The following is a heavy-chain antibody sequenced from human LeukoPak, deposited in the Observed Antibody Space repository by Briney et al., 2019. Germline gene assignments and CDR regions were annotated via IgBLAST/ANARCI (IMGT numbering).Heavy chain of an antibody. CDR2: IYSGGST. V-gene: IGHV3-53*01. CDR1: GFTFSDYY. D-gene: IGHD3-16*01. J-gene: IGHJ4*02. Sequence: QTGWSLRLSCAASGFTFSDYYMSWIRQAPGKGLEWVSVIYSGGSTYYADSVKGRFTISRDNSKNTLYLQMNSLRAEDTAVYYCARLSGENWGQGTLVTVSS. CDR3: ARLSGEN.